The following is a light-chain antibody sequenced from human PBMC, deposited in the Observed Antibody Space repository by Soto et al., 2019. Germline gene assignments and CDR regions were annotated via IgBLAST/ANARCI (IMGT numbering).Light chain of an antibody. Sequence: DIQMTQSPSSLSASVGDRVTITCRASQSISSYLNWYQQKPGKAPKLLIYAASSLQSGVPSRFSGSGSGTDFTLTISSLQPDDFATYYCQQYNSWWTFGQGTKVDIK. CDR1: QSISSY. CDR3: QQYNSWWT. J-gene: IGKJ1*01. V-gene: IGKV1-39*01. CDR2: AAS.